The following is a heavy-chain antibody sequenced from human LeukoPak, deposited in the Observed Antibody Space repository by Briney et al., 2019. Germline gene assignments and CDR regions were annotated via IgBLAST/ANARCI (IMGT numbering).Heavy chain of an antibody. CDR3: AAVRYGLGSYVS. J-gene: IGHJ4*02. D-gene: IGHD3-16*01. Sequence: GGSLRLSCAASGFTFSSYWVHWVRQAPGKGLVWVSRINGDGSATSYADSVKGRFTISRDNAENTLYLQMSSLRAEDTAVYYCAAVRYGLGSYVSWGQGTLVTVSS. CDR1: GFTFSSYW. CDR2: INGDGSAT. V-gene: IGHV3-74*01.